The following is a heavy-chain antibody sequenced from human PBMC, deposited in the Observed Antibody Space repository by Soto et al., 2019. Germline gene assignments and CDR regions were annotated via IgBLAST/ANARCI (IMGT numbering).Heavy chain of an antibody. Sequence: SETLSLTCTVSGGSIISGDYYCSCIREPPGKGLEWIGYIYYSGSTYYNPSLKSRVTISVDTSKNQFSLKLSSVTAADTAVYYCARASEERFMGFDPWGQGTLVTVSS. J-gene: IGHJ5*02. V-gene: IGHV4-30-4*01. CDR2: IYYSGST. CDR1: GGSIISGDYY. CDR3: ARASEERFMGFDP. D-gene: IGHD3-10*01.